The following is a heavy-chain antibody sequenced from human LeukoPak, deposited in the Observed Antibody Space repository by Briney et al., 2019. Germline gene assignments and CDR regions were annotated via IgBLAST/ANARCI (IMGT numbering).Heavy chain of an antibody. V-gene: IGHV3-23*01. CDR1: GFTFGSYA. Sequence: PGGSLRLSCAASGFTFGSYAMSWVRQASGKGLEWVSAISGSGGSTHYADSVKGRFTISRDNSKNILYLQMNSLRAEDTAVYYCANERRLTTAFDYWGQGTLVTVSS. D-gene: IGHD4-17*01. CDR3: ANERRLTTAFDY. CDR2: ISGSGGST. J-gene: IGHJ4*02.